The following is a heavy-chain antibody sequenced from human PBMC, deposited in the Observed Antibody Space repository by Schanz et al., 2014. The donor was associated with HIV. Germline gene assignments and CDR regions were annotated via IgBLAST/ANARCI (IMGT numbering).Heavy chain of an antibody. CDR1: GGSIGNYY. J-gene: IGHJ4*02. CDR3: ARDVPSGGFDY. CDR2: IHATGST. Sequence: QVQLQESGPGLVKPSETLSLTCSVSGGSIGNYYWSWVRQPAGKGLEWIGRIHATGSTSYSPSLKSRVTVSVDTSQNQISRNLSSVTAADTAVYYCARDVPSGGFDYWGQGTLVTVSS. D-gene: IGHD3-10*01. V-gene: IGHV4-4*07.